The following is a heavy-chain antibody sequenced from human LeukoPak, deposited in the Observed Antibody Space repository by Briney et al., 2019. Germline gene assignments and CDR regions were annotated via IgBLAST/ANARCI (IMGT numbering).Heavy chain of an antibody. J-gene: IGHJ4*02. Sequence: EASVKVSCKASGGTFSSYTISWVRQAPGQGPEWLGRIIPILGIANHAQKFRGRVTITADKSTSTAYMELSSLRSEDTAVYYCARDYYDSSGYYYGGGDYWGQGTLVTVSS. CDR3: ARDYYDSSGYYYGGGDY. D-gene: IGHD3-22*01. V-gene: IGHV1-69*02. CDR2: IIPILGIA. CDR1: GGTFSSYT.